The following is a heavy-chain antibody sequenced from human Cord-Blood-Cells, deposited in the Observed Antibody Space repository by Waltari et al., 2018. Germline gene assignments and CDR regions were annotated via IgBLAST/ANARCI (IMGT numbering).Heavy chain of an antibody. CDR1: GGSFSGYY. Sequence: QVQLQQWGAGLLKPSETLSLTCAVYGGSFSGYYWTWIGQPPGKGRGGFGEINHSGSTNYNPSLKSRVTISVDTSKNQFSLKLSSVTAADTAVYYCARSGRKESSGWYLYHYYYYMDVWGKGTTVTVSS. CDR2: INHSGST. CDR3: ARSGRKESSGWYLYHYYYYMDV. J-gene: IGHJ6*03. V-gene: IGHV4-34*01. D-gene: IGHD6-19*01.